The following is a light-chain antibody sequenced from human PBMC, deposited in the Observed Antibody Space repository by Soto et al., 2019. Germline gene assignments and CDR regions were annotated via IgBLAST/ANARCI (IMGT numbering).Light chain of an antibody. V-gene: IGKV3-20*01. J-gene: IGKJ3*01. Sequence: EIVLTQSPGTLSLSPGERATLSCRASQSVSSSYLAWYQQKPGQAPRLLIYDASRATGIPDRFSGSWSGTDFTLNITRLEPEDFAVYYCQHYGTSALFGPGTKVDI. CDR3: QHYGTSAL. CDR2: DAS. CDR1: QSVSSSY.